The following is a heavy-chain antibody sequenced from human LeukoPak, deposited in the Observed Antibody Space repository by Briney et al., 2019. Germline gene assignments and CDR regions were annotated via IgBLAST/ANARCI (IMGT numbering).Heavy chain of an antibody. CDR2: IGSSSSYI. CDR3: ALSVGCGRDY. Sequence: GGSLRLSCAASGFTFSSYSMNWVRQAPGKGLEWVSSIGSSSSYIYYADSVKGRFTISRDNAKNSLYLQMNSLRAEDAAVYYCALSVGCGRDYWGQGTLVTVSS. J-gene: IGHJ4*02. CDR1: GFTFSSYS. D-gene: IGHD2-15*01. V-gene: IGHV3-21*01.